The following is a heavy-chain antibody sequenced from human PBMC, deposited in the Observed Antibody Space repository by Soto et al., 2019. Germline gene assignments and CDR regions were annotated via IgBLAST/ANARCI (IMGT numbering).Heavy chain of an antibody. J-gene: IGHJ4*02. Sequence: GGSLRLSCAASGFTFSSYAMSWVRQAPGKGLEWVSAISGSGGSTYYADSVKGRFTISRDNSKNTLYLQMNSLRAEDTAVYYCAKLYYDFWTGYSTPYYFDYWGQGTLVTVSS. CDR2: ISGSGGST. CDR3: AKLYYDFWTGYSTPYYFDY. V-gene: IGHV3-23*01. D-gene: IGHD3-3*01. CDR1: GFTFSSYA.